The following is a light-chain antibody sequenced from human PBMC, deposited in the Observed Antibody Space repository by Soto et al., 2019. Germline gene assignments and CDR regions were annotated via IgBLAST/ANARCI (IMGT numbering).Light chain of an antibody. CDR2: GAS. Sequence: ETVVTQSPTTLSVSPRRRSTLSCRASQSVSSNLAWYQQKPGQAPRLLIYGASTRATGIPARFSGSGAGTDFTLTISRLEPEDFAVYYCQQSDTFGQGTRMEIK. CDR3: QQSDT. CDR1: QSVSSN. J-gene: IGKJ5*01. V-gene: IGKV3-15*01.